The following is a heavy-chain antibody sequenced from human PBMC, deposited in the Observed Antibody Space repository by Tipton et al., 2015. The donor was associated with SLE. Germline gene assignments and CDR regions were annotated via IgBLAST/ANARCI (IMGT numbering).Heavy chain of an antibody. CDR1: GFTFGDYG. J-gene: IGHJ3*02. CDR3: TRGTRDCSNTNFRLNDAFDI. Sequence: SLRLSCTASGFTFGDYGMSWFRQAPGKGLEWVGFIRSKIYGGTTEYAASVKGRVTISRDDSKRIAYLQMNSLKTEDTAVYYCTRGTRDCSNTNFRLNDAFDIWGQGTMVTASS. V-gene: IGHV3-49*03. CDR2: IRSKIYGGTT. D-gene: IGHD2-2*01.